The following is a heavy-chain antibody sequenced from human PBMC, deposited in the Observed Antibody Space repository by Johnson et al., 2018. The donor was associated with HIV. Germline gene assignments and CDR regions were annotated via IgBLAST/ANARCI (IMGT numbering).Heavy chain of an antibody. CDR1: GFTVSSNY. Sequence: VHLLESGGGLVQPGGSLRLSCAASGFTVSSNYMSWVRPAPGKGLEWVSVIYSGGSTYYADSVKGRFTISRDNSKNTLYLQMNSLRAEDTAVYYCARASLERGAVDIWGQGTMVTVSS. CDR3: ARASLERGAVDI. D-gene: IGHD3-10*01. V-gene: IGHV3-66*01. CDR2: IYSGGST. J-gene: IGHJ3*02.